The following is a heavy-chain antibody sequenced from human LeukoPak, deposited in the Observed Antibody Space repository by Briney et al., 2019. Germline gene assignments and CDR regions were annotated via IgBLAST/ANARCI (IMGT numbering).Heavy chain of an antibody. Sequence: GGSLRLSCAASGFTFSSYAMGSVRQAPGKGLEWVSAISGSGGSTYYADSVKGRFTISRDNSKNTLCLQMNSLRAEDTAVYYCAKGNLYYDYVWGSYRYHPWFDYWGQGTLVTVSS. D-gene: IGHD3-16*02. CDR3: AKGNLYYDYVWGSYRYHPWFDY. V-gene: IGHV3-23*01. CDR2: ISGSGGST. J-gene: IGHJ4*02. CDR1: GFTFSSYA.